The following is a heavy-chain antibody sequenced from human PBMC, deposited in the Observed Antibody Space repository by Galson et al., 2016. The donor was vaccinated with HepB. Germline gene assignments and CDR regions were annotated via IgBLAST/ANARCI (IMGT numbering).Heavy chain of an antibody. J-gene: IGHJ6*02. Sequence: SLRLSCAASGFPFSSHAMNWVRQAPGGGLEWVSVISGNGDLTKYADSVRGRFTISRDNSKDTLFLQMNSLRVEDTGVFYCARGLAAVAEYGMDVWGQGITVTVSS. CDR2: ISGNGDLT. V-gene: IGHV3-23*01. D-gene: IGHD3-9*01. CDR3: ARGLAAVAEYGMDV. CDR1: GFPFSSHA.